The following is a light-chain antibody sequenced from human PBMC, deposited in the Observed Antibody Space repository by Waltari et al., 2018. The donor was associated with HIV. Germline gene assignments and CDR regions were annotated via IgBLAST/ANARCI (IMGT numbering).Light chain of an antibody. V-gene: IGLV3-16*01. CDR2: KDS. Sequence: SYELTQPPSVSVSLGQMARITCSGEAVPKKYTYWYQQKPGQAPVLVIYKDSERPAGIPERFSGSSSGTIVTLTISGVQAEDEADYYCLSADNSGTYWMFGGGTKLTVL. J-gene: IGLJ3*02. CDR1: AVPKKY. CDR3: LSADNSGTYWM.